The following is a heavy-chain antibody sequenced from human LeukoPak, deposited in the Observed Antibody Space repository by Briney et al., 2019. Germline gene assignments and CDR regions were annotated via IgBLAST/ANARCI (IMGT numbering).Heavy chain of an antibody. CDR2: IYYRGST. CDR3: ARQFGDISGSGGMDV. J-gene: IGHJ6*02. V-gene: IGHV4-59*08. D-gene: IGHD3-22*01. Sequence: SETLSLTCTVSGGSISSNYWNWIRQPPGKGLEWIGHIYYRGSTKYNPSLKSRVTISVDTSKTQFSLKLSSVTAADTAVYYCARQFGDISGSGGMDVWGQGTTVTVSS. CDR1: GGSISSNY.